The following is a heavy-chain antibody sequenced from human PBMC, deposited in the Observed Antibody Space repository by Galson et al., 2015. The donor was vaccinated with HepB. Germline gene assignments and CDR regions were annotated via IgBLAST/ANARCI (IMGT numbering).Heavy chain of an antibody. J-gene: IGHJ4*02. D-gene: IGHD2-2*02. CDR2: IYYSGST. Sequence: ETLSLTCTVSGGSISSYYWSWIRQPPGKGLEWIGYIYYSGSTNYNPSLKSRVTISVDTSKNQFSLKLSSVTAADTAVYYCARGHFTYYDFCSSTSCYTGDYWGQGTLVTVSS. CDR3: ARGHFTYYDFCSSTSCYTGDY. CDR1: GGSISSYY. V-gene: IGHV4-59*01.